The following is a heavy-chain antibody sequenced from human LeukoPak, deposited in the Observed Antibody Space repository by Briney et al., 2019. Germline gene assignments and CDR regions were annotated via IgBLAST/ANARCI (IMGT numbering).Heavy chain of an antibody. CDR1: GYSISSGYY. CDR3: ARTAVEMAYFDY. Sequence: SETLSLTCTVSGYSISSGYYWGWIRQPPGKGLEWIGSIYHSGSTYYNPSLKSRVTISVDTSKNQFSLKLSSVTAADTAVYYCARTAVEMAYFDYWGQGTLVTVSS. J-gene: IGHJ4*02. V-gene: IGHV4-38-2*02. D-gene: IGHD5-24*01. CDR2: IYHSGST.